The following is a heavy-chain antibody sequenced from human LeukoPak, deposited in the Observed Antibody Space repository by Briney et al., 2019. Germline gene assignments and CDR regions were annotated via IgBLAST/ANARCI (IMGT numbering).Heavy chain of an antibody. Sequence: GGSLRLSCAASGFTFSSYGMDWVRQAPGKGLEWVSYISSSSSDIYYADSVKGRFTIPRDNAKNSLYLQMDSLRDEDTAVYYCARALWAATDWGQGTLVTVSS. CDR1: GFTFSSYG. J-gene: IGHJ4*02. CDR3: ARALWAATD. V-gene: IGHV3-48*02. D-gene: IGHD2-15*01. CDR2: ISSSSSDI.